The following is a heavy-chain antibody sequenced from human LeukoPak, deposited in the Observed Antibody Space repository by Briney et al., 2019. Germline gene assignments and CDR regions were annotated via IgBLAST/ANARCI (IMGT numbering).Heavy chain of an antibody. CDR3: AAPYTSSWFGL. CDR2: IVVDSDST. V-gene: IGHV1-58*01. D-gene: IGHD6-13*01. CDR1: GFTFTSRSA. Sequence: SVKVSCKASGFTFTSRSAVQWVRQARGQRLEWIGWIVVDSDSTNYAENFQERVTITRDMSASTSYMELSSLRSEDTAVYFCAAPYTSSWFGLWGQGTLVTVSS. J-gene: IGHJ5*02.